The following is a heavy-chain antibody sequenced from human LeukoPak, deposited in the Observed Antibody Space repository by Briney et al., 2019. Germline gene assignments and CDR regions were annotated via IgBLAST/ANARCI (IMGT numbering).Heavy chain of an antibody. V-gene: IGHV3-21*01. Sequence: GGSLRLSCVASGFTFSSYSMNWVRQAPGKGLEWVSSISRSSSYINYADSLKGRFTISRDNAKNSVYLQMDSLRAEDTAVYYCARVYQGVAIFDGIDYWGQGTLVTVSS. CDR2: ISRSSSYI. D-gene: IGHD3-3*01. J-gene: IGHJ4*02. CDR1: GFTFSSYS. CDR3: ARVYQGVAIFDGIDY.